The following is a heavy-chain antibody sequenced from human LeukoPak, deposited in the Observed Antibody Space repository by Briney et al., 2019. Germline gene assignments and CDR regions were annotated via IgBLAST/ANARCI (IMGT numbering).Heavy chain of an antibody. CDR2: DFGYGGSA. Sequence: GSLRLSCATSGFTFNNHAIYWVRQASGKGLGWGLGDFGYGGSAHYADSVKGRFTISRDNSKNTVYLQLDSLRVEDTAVYYCGKTTVGYSSGRYPGWPVDYWGQGTLVTVSS. V-gene: IGHV3-23*01. J-gene: IGHJ4*02. CDR3: GKTTVGYSSGRYPGWPVDY. D-gene: IGHD2-15*01. CDR1: GFTFNNHA.